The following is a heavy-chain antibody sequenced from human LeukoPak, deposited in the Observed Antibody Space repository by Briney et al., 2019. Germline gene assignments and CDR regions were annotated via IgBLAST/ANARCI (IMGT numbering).Heavy chain of an antibody. CDR3: ARGTVTAPDY. Sequence: PGGSLRLFCAASGFSVSSSYMSWVRQAPGKGLEWVSVFYIGGNTYYADSVKGRFTISRDNSKNTLYLQMNSLRAEDTAVYYCARGTVTAPDYWGQGTLVTVSS. D-gene: IGHD4-17*01. J-gene: IGHJ4*02. CDR1: GFSVSSSY. V-gene: IGHV3-53*01. CDR2: FYIGGNT.